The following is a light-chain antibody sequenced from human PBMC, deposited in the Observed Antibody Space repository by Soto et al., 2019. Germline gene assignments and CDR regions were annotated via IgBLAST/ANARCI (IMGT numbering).Light chain of an antibody. V-gene: IGKV1-9*01. CDR2: EAS. CDR3: QQVNTYPPRA. Sequence: DIQLTQSPSFLSASVGDRVTITCRASQGINSYLAWYQQKPGKAPKLLIYEASTLQSGVPSRFSGSGYGTDFSLTISSLQPEDLATYYCQQVNTYPPRAFGQGTKVEIK. J-gene: IGKJ1*01. CDR1: QGINSY.